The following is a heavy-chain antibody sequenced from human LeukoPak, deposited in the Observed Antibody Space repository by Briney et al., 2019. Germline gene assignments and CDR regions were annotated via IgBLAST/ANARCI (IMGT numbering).Heavy chain of an antibody. Sequence: GGSLRLSCAASGFTFSSYAMSWVRQAPGKGLEWVSAISGSGGSTYYADSVKGRFTISRDNSKSTLYLQMNSLRAEDTAVYYCAKELTFGGVIVYYFDYWGQGTPVTVSS. CDR1: GFTFSSYA. CDR2: ISGSGGST. CDR3: AKELTFGGVIVYYFDY. J-gene: IGHJ4*02. V-gene: IGHV3-23*01. D-gene: IGHD3-16*02.